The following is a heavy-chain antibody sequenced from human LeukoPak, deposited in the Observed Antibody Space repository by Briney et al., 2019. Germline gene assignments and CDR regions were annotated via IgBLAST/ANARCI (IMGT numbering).Heavy chain of an antibody. Sequence: GASVKVSCKASGYTFTSYGISWVRQAPGQGLEWMGRVIPILGIANYAQKFQGRVTITADKSTSTAYMELSSLRSEDTAVYYCAGHYGSGSYFLDYWGQGTLVTVSS. CDR1: GYTFTSYG. D-gene: IGHD3-10*01. V-gene: IGHV1-69*04. J-gene: IGHJ4*02. CDR2: VIPILGIA. CDR3: AGHYGSGSYFLDY.